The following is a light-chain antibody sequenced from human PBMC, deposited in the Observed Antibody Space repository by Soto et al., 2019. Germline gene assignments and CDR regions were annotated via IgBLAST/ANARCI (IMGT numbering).Light chain of an antibody. CDR3: QQYNNWPRGT. CDR1: QSVSSN. J-gene: IGKJ2*01. CDR2: GAS. Sequence: EIVMTQSPATLSVSPGERATLSCRASQSVSSNLAWYQQKPGQAPRLLIYGASAWATGIPARFSGSGSGTEFTLTISSLQSEDFAVQYCQQYNNWPRGTFGQGTKLEIK. V-gene: IGKV3-15*01.